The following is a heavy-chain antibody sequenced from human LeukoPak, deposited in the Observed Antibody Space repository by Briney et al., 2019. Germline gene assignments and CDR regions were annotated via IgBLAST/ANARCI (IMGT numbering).Heavy chain of an antibody. CDR3: ARGEFSGLDY. CDR2: ILYDGSNE. D-gene: IGHD5-12*01. V-gene: IGHV3-30-3*01. CDR1: GFTFSTYA. J-gene: IGHJ4*02. Sequence: GGSLRLSCAASGFTFSTYAMHWVRQAPGKGLEWVAVILYDGSNEHYTDSVRGRFTISRDNPKNTLWLQMNSLIADDTAVYYCARGEFSGLDYWGQGTLVTVSS.